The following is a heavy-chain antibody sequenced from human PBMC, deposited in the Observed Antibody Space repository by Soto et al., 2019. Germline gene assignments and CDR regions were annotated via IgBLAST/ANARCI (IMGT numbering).Heavy chain of an antibody. J-gene: IGHJ4*02. CDR2: ISYDGSNK. Sequence: SCAASGFTFSSYGMHWVRQAPGKGLEWVAVISYDGSNKYYADSVKGRFTISRDNSKNTLYLQMNSLRAEDTAVYYCAKDQYDILTGYYANAFDYWGQGTLVTVSS. CDR3: AKDQYDILTGYYANAFDY. CDR1: GFTFSSYG. V-gene: IGHV3-30*18. D-gene: IGHD3-9*01.